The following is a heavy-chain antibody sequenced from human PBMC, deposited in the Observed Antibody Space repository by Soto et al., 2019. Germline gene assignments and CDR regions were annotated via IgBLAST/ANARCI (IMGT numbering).Heavy chain of an antibody. Sequence: SETLSLTCAVSGGSISSSNWWSWVRQPPGKGLEWIGEIYHSGSTNYNPSLKSRVTISVDKSKNQFSLKLSSVTAADTAVYYCARDPLRYQLLKAYYYYGMDVWGQGTTVTV. J-gene: IGHJ6*02. CDR1: GGSISSSNW. V-gene: IGHV4-4*02. CDR2: IYHSGST. D-gene: IGHD2-2*01. CDR3: ARDPLRYQLLKAYYYYGMDV.